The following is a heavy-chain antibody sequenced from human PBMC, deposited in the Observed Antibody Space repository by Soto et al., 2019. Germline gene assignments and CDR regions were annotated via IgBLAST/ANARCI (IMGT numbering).Heavy chain of an antibody. J-gene: IGHJ3*02. V-gene: IGHV3-30-3*01. Sequence: QVQLVESGGGVVQPGRSLRLSCAASGFTFSSYAMHWVRQAPGNGLEWVAVISYDGSNKYYADSVKGRFTISRDNSKNTLYLQMNSLRAEDTAVYYCARAAYCGGDCYRGTDAFDIWGQGTMVTVSS. CDR1: GFTFSSYA. CDR2: ISYDGSNK. CDR3: ARAAYCGGDCYRGTDAFDI. D-gene: IGHD2-21*02.